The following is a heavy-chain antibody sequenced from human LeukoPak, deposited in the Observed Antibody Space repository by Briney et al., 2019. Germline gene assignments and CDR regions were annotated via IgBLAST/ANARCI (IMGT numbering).Heavy chain of an antibody. CDR1: GYTFTGYY. V-gene: IGHV1-2*02. CDR3: ARYGSGSYTFDY. CDR2: INPNSGGT. J-gene: IGHJ4*02. Sequence: ASVKVSCKASGYTFTGYYMHWVRQAPGQGLEWMGWINPNSGGTNYAQKFQGRVTMTWDTSISTAYMELSRLRSDDTAVYYCARYGSGSYTFDYWGQGTLVTVSS. D-gene: IGHD3-10*01.